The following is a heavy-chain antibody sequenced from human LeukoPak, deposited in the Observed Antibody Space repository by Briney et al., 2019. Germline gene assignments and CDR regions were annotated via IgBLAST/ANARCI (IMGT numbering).Heavy chain of an antibody. Sequence: GGSLSLSCAASGFTFNIYGMNWVRQAPGKGLEWISYISSSGSTIYYADSVKGRFTISRDNAKNSLYLQMNSLRAEDTAVYYCANSNYCGGDCYLHYYYYYMDVWGKGTTVTVSS. CDR3: ANSNYCGGDCYLHYYYYYMDV. V-gene: IGHV3-48*04. D-gene: IGHD2-21*01. CDR1: GFTFNIYG. CDR2: ISSSGSTI. J-gene: IGHJ6*03.